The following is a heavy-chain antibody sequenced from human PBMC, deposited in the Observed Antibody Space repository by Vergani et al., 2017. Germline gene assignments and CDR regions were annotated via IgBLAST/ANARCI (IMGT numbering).Heavy chain of an antibody. V-gene: IGHV4-61*02. D-gene: IGHD3-22*01. CDR1: GGSISSGSYY. CDR2: IYTSGST. J-gene: IGHJ4*02. CDR3: ARDRLSLDSSGYYHYFDY. Sequence: QVQLQESGPGLVKPSQTLSLTCTVSGGSISSGSYYWSWIRQPAGKGLEWIGRIYTSGSTNYNPSLKSRVTISVDTSKNQFSLKLSSVTAADTAVYYCARDRLSLDSSGYYHYFDYWGQGTLVTVSS.